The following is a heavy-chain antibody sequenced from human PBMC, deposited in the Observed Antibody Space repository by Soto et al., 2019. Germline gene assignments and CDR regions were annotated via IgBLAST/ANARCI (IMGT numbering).Heavy chain of an antibody. Sequence: QVQLVQSGAEVKKPGSSVKVSCKASGGTFSSYTISWVRQAPGQGLEWMGRIIPILGIANYAQKFQGRVTITADKSTSTAYMELSSLRSEDTAVYYCARDNSDIVVVPAATHYYYYYMDVWGKGTTVTVSS. CDR1: GGTFSSYT. V-gene: IGHV1-69*08. CDR2: IIPILGIA. J-gene: IGHJ6*03. D-gene: IGHD2-2*01. CDR3: ARDNSDIVVVPAATHYYYYYMDV.